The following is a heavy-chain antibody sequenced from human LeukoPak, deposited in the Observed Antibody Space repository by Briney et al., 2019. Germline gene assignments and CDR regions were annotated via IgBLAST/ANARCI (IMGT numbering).Heavy chain of an antibody. J-gene: IGHJ4*02. CDR1: GGYISSYY. CDR3: AREMAGIDY. D-gene: IGHD5-24*01. V-gene: IGHV4-59*01. Sequence: SETLSLTCTVSGGYISSYYWSWIRQPPGKGLEWIGYIYYTGSTNYNPSLKRRVTISVDTSKNQFSLKLTPVTAAVTAVYYCAREMAGIDYWGQGTLVTVSS. CDR2: IYYTGST.